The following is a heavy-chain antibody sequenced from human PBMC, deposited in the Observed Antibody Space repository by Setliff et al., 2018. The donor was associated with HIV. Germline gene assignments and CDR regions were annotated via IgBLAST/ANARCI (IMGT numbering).Heavy chain of an antibody. CDR2: ISSSGT. V-gene: IGHV4-39*07. CDR1: GGSVMSSVYY. D-gene: IGHD6-19*01. CDR3: ARPSTAGFDF. J-gene: IGHJ4*02. Sequence: PSETLSLTCSVSGGSVMSSVYYWAWIRQPPGKGLEWIGSISSSGTYLNPSLKSRVTISVDRSKDQFSLKMTSVTAADTAIYYCARPSTAGFDFWGQGTLVTVSS.